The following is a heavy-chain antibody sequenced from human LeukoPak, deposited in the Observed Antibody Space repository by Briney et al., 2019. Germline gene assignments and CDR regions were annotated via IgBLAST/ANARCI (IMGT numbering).Heavy chain of an antibody. J-gene: IGHJ4*02. D-gene: IGHD5-12*01. CDR3: ARGPSGYHNT. Sequence: GGSLSLSCAASGFAFSSYTLSWVRQAPGKGLEWVSTISGSGGSIYYADSVKGRFTISRDNFKNTLYLQMNSLRAEDTAVYYCARGPSGYHNTGGQGTLVTVSS. CDR1: GFAFSSYT. CDR2: ISGSGGSI. V-gene: IGHV3-23*01.